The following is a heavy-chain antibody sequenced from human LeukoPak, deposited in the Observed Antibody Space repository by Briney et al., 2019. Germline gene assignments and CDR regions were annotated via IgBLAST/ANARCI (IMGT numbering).Heavy chain of an antibody. V-gene: IGHV3-23*01. J-gene: IGHJ4*02. CDR2: ISGSGSGGST. Sequence: GGSLRLSCAASGFTFSSSAMSWVRQAPGKGLEWVSSISGSGSGGSTYYADSVKGRFTISRDNSKNTLYLQMSSLRAEDTAVYYCAKFFLVGAQPALIDYWGQGTLVTVSS. D-gene: IGHD1-26*01. CDR1: GFTFSSSA. CDR3: AKFFLVGAQPALIDY.